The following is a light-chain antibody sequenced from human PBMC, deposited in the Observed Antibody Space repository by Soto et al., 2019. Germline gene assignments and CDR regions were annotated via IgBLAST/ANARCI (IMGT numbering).Light chain of an antibody. CDR2: DAS. CDR3: QQYNSYSRT. J-gene: IGKJ1*01. CDR1: QSISSW. V-gene: IGKV1-5*01. Sequence: DIQITQSPSTLSASVGDRVTITCRASQSISSWLAWYQQKPGKAPKLLIYDASSLESGVPSRFSGSGSGTEFTLTISSLQPDDFATYYCQQYNSYSRTFGQGTMVDIK.